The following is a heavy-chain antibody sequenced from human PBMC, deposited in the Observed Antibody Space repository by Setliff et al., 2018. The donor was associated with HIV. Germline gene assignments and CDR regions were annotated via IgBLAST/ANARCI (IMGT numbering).Heavy chain of an antibody. CDR2: INPNTGTT. CDR3: ARGANFPYTASSDY. D-gene: IGHD6-6*01. J-gene: IGHJ4*02. V-gene: IGHV1-2*02. Sequence: VKVSCKTSGYTFTAHYIHWVRQAPGQGLEWVGFINPNTGTTNYPQKFQGRVTLTGDTSISTAFLELSSLTSDDTAVYYCARGANFPYTASSDYWGQGTLVTVSS. CDR1: GYTFTAHY.